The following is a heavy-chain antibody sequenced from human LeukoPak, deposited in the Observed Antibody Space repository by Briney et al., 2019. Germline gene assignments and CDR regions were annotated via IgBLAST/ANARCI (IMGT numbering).Heavy chain of an antibody. CDR2: IYYSGST. CDR3: ARDRRPYYYGSGSYFY. Sequence: TSETLSLTCTVSGGSISSSSYYWGWIRQPPGKGLEWIGSIYYSGSTYYNPSLKSRVTISVDTSKNQFSLKLSSVTAADTAVYYCARDRRPYYYGSGSYFYRGQGTLVTVSS. CDR1: GGSISSSSYY. D-gene: IGHD3-10*01. J-gene: IGHJ4*02. V-gene: IGHV4-39*07.